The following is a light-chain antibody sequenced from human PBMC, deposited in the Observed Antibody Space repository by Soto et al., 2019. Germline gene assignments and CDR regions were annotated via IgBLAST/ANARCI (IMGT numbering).Light chain of an antibody. Sequence: QSALTQPASVSGSPGQSINISCTGTSSDVGGYNYVSWYQHHPGKAPKLIIYVVSNRPSGVSNPFSGSKSGNTASLTISGLQPEDEADYYCSSYTTSNTRQIVFGTGTKLTVL. V-gene: IGLV2-14*03. CDR2: VVS. J-gene: IGLJ1*01. CDR3: SSYTTSNTRQIV. CDR1: SSDVGGYNY.